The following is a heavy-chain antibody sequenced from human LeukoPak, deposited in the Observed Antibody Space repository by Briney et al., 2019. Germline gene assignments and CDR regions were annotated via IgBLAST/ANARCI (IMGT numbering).Heavy chain of an antibody. CDR2: IYYSGST. V-gene: IGHV4-31*03. J-gene: IGHJ4*02. D-gene: IGHD5-24*01. Sequence: SETLSLTCTVSGGSIRSGGYYWSWIRQHPGNGLEWIGYIYYSGSTYYNPSLKSRVTISVDTSKNQFSLKLSSVTAADTAVYYCARVLATTQGGLDYWGQGTLVTVSS. CDR3: ARVLATTQGGLDY. CDR1: GGSIRSGGYY.